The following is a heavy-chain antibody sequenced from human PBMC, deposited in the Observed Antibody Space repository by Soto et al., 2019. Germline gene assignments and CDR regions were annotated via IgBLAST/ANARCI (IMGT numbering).Heavy chain of an antibody. CDR2: ISSSSSYT. J-gene: IGHJ3*02. Sequence: GGSLRLSCAASGFTFSDYYMSWIRQAPGKGLEWVSYISSSSSYTNYADSVKGRFTISRDNAKNSLYLQMNSLRAEDTAVYYCARDRVDAWLRSDAFDIWGQGTMVTVSS. D-gene: IGHD5-12*01. V-gene: IGHV3-11*06. CDR1: GFTFSDYY. CDR3: ARDRVDAWLRSDAFDI.